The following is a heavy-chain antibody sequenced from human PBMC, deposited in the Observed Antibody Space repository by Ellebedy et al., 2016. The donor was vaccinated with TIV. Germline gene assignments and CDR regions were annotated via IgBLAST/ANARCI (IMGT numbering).Heavy chain of an antibody. J-gene: IGHJ4*02. CDR3: AKPPELWLIHTGLVS. D-gene: IGHD6-19*01. Sequence: PGGSLRLSCAASGFTVSSSYMTWVRQAPGKGLEWVSAISQSGCDTYYADSVKGRFTISRDNSQSTLYLQMDSLRADDTAVYYCAKPPELWLIHTGLVSWGQGTLVTVSS. V-gene: IGHV3-23*01. CDR1: GFTVSSSY. CDR2: ISQSGCDT.